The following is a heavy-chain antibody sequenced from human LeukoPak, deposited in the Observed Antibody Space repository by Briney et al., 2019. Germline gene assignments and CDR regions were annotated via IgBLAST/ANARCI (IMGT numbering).Heavy chain of an antibody. D-gene: IGHD3/OR15-3a*01. Sequence: ASVKVSCKASGYTFTGYYMHWVRQAPGQGLEWMGQINPNSGGTNYAQKFQGRVTMTRDTSISTAYMELSRLRSDDTAVYYCARGTIFGLNWFDPWGQGTLVTVSS. J-gene: IGHJ5*02. CDR1: GYTFTGYY. CDR3: ARGTIFGLNWFDP. V-gene: IGHV1-2*06. CDR2: INPNSGGT.